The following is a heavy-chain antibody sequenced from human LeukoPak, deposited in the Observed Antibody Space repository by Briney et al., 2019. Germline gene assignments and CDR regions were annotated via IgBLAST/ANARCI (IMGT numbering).Heavy chain of an antibody. CDR3: AKGGSASYYYMDV. Sequence: GGSLRLSCAASGFTFSSYAMSWVRQAPGKGLEWVSAISVSGGFPYYADSVKGRFTISRDNSKNTVYLQMNSLRAEDTAVHYCAKGGSASYYYMDVWGEGTTVTVSS. V-gene: IGHV3-23*01. D-gene: IGHD1-26*01. CDR2: ISVSGGFP. J-gene: IGHJ6*03. CDR1: GFTFSSYA.